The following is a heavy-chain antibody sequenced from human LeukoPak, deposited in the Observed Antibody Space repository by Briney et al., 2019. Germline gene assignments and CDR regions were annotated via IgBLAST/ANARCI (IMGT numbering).Heavy chain of an antibody. J-gene: IGHJ3*02. CDR3: GRGPQPYYYDSSGFSAFDI. CDR2: IIPILGTA. CDR1: GGTFISYA. D-gene: IGHD3-22*01. Sequence: SVKVSCKASGGTFISYAISGVRQAPGQGVEWVGGIIPILGTANYAQKFQGRVTITTDKSTSTAYMELSILRSEETAVYCCGRGPQPYYYDSSGFSAFDIWGQGTMVTVSS. V-gene: IGHV1-69*05.